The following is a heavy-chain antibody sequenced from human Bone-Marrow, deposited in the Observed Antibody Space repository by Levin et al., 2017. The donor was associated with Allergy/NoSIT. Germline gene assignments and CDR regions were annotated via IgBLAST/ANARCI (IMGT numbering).Heavy chain of an antibody. CDR3: AKFSGQYYFDY. CDR1: GFTFSSYA. D-gene: IGHD2-15*01. Sequence: PGESLKISCAVSGFTFSSYAMSWLRQAPGKGLEWVSSISGSGGTIYYTNSVEGRFTISRDNSRDTLYLQMNSLRAEDTAVYYCAKFSGQYYFDYWGQGTLVTVSS. V-gene: IGHV3-23*01. J-gene: IGHJ4*02. CDR2: ISGSGGTI.